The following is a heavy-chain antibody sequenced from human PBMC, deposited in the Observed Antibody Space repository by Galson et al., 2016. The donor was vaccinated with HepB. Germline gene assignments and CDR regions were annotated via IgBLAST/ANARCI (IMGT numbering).Heavy chain of an antibody. V-gene: IGHV3-53*01. J-gene: IGHJ4*02. CDR3: AAGDCSSGVCYNHPDY. CDR1: GLTVSSTY. D-gene: IGHD2-8*01. Sequence: SLRLSCAASGLTVSSTYMTWVRQAPGKGLERVSVIYPGDRIYYADSVARRFTVSRDSSKNTLYLQMNSLRNDDAAVYYCAAGDCSSGVCYNHPDYWGQGTLVTVSS. CDR2: IYPGDRI.